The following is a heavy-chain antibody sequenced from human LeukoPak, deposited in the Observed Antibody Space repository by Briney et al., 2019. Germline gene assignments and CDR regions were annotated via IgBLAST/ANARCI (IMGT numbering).Heavy chain of an antibody. CDR2: IHYSGST. CDR1: GGSISSYY. J-gene: IGHJ4*02. Sequence: SETLSLTCAVSGGSISSYYWSWIRQPPGRGLEWIGSIHYSGSTSYNTSLKSRVTISVDTSKNQFSLKLSSVTPADTAVYYCARQVYSSSWSYYFDYWGQGILVTVSS. CDR3: ARQVYSSSWSYYFDY. D-gene: IGHD6-13*01. V-gene: IGHV4-59*01.